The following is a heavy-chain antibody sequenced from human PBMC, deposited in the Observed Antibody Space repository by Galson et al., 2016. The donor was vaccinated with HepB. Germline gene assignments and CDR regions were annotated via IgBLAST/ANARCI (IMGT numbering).Heavy chain of an antibody. CDR3: ARDQRNIFRYNYYIDV. J-gene: IGHJ6*03. Sequence: SLRLSCAASGFKFSDYYMLWIRQAPGKGLEWVSYISSGSSYTNYADSLKGRFTISRDNAKNSLYLQMNSLRAEDTAVYYCARDQRNIFRYNYYIDVWGKGTTVTVSS. CDR1: GFKFSDYY. CDR2: ISSGSSYT. V-gene: IGHV3-11*06. D-gene: IGHD3-16*02.